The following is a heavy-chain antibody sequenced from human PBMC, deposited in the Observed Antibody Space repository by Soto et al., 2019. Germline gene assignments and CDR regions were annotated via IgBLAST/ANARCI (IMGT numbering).Heavy chain of an antibody. CDR2: ISGSGGTT. J-gene: IGHJ6*03. Sequence: GGSLRLSCAASGFTFTTYAMTWVRQAPGKGLEWVSGISGSGGTTFYADSVKGRFTISRDNSKKTLYLQMNSLRAEDTAVYYCAKVKSESYHYYYMDVWGKGTTVTVSS. CDR1: GFTFTTYA. D-gene: IGHD5-18*01. V-gene: IGHV3-23*01. CDR3: AKVKSESYHYYYMDV.